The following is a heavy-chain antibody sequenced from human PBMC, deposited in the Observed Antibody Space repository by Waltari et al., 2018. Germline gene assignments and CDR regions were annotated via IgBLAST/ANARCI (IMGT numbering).Heavy chain of an antibody. Sequence: QLQLQESGPGLVKPSETLSPTCSVAGASITSTKHSWGWIRQHPGQGLAWIATISYNGATYSSPSLRGRVTVSRDTSMNYVSLKLGSVTAADTAVYYCATYIGASVGTAAFDVWGQGTMVTVSS. D-gene: IGHD5-12*01. CDR3: ATYIGASVGTAAFDV. CDR1: GASITSTKHS. CDR2: ISYNGAT. V-gene: IGHV4-39*02. J-gene: IGHJ3*01.